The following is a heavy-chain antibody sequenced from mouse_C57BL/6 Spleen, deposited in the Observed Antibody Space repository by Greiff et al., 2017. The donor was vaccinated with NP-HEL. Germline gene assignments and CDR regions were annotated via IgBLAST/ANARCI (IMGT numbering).Heavy chain of an antibody. CDR3: ARTYLLFGC. V-gene: IGHV5-17*01. D-gene: IGHD2-1*01. CDR1: GFTFSDYG. CDR2: ISSGSSTI. Sequence: DVKLVESGGGLVKPGGSLKLSCAASGFTFSDYGMHWVRQAPEKGLEWVAYISSGSSTIYYADTVKGRFTISRDNAKNTLFLQMTRLRSKDTAKYYCARTYLLFGCWGKSTTLTVSS. J-gene: IGHJ2*01.